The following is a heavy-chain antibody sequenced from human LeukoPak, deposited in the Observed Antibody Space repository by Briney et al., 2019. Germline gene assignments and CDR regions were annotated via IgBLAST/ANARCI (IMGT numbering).Heavy chain of an antibody. CDR3: AKRPVIDPKSITGTKWTLDY. Sequence: GGSLRLSCAASEFTFSNAWMSWVRQTPGKGLEWVSGVSHSGASTYYADSVKGRFTISRDNSKNMLYLQMNSLKAEDTAVYYCAKRPVIDPKSITGTKWTLDYWGQGTLVTVSS. V-gene: IGHV3-23*01. D-gene: IGHD1-7*01. CDR1: EFTFSNAW. CDR2: VSHSGAST. J-gene: IGHJ4*02.